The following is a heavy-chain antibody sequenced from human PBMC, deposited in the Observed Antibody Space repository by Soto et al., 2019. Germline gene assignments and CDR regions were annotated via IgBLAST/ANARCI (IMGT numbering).Heavy chain of an antibody. CDR3: ARHGYSYGGGYFDY. Sequence: EVLLVESGGGLVQPGGSLRLSGAASGFTVSSNCMSWVRQAPGKVLEWVSVIYSGGSAYYADSVKGRFTISRDNSKNTLYFQMNSLRAEDTAVYYCARHGYSYGGGYFDYWGQGTLVTVSS. CDR1: GFTVSSNC. J-gene: IGHJ4*02. V-gene: IGHV3-66*04. D-gene: IGHD5-18*01. CDR2: IYSGGSA.